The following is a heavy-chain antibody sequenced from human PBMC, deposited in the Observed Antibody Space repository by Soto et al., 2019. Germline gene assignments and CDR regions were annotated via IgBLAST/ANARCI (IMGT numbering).Heavy chain of an antibody. V-gene: IGHV3-66*01. D-gene: IGHD3-10*01. Sequence: EVQLLESGGGLVQPGGSLRLSCVGSGFTVSNNYMSWVRQAPGKGLEWVSVLYAGGSIYYADSVRGRFSISRDNSKNTLYLQMDSLGVEDTAVYYCARGPGSIRTLIRGDYWGQGTLVTVSS. CDR3: ARGPGSIRTLIRGDY. J-gene: IGHJ4*02. CDR2: LYAGGSI. CDR1: GFTVSNNY.